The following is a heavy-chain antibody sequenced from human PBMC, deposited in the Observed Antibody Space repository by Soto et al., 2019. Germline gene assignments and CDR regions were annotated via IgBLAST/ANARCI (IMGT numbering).Heavy chain of an antibody. CDR3: ARSAFLWWALAS. Sequence: DVELLESGGGLVHPGGSLRLSCTATGFSLGDYGMNWVRQTPGKGLEWVSTISASGHSAYSADSVKGRLIISRDNSKNTLYLQMNSLRAEDTAVYYCARSAFLWWALASWGQGTLVTVSS. V-gene: IGHV3-23*01. CDR2: ISASGHSA. J-gene: IGHJ4*02. CDR1: GFSLGDYG. D-gene: IGHD2-21*01.